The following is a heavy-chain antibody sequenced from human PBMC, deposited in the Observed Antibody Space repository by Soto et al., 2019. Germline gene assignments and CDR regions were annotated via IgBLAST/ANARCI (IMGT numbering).Heavy chain of an antibody. CDR3: ARSYSSSSYYYYYYMDV. Sequence: TLSLTCTVSGGSISSYYWSWIRQPPGKGLEWIGYIYYSGSTNYNPSLKSRVTISVDTSKNQFSLKLSSVTAADTAVYYCARSYSSSSYYYYYYMDVWGKGTTVTVSS. J-gene: IGHJ6*03. CDR2: IYYSGST. V-gene: IGHV4-59*08. D-gene: IGHD6-6*01. CDR1: GGSISSYY.